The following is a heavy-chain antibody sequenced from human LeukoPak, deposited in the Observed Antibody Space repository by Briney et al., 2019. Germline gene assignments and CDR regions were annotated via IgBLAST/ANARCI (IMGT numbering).Heavy chain of an antibody. V-gene: IGHV3-30-3*01. CDR1: GFTFSSYA. J-gene: IGHJ5*01. D-gene: IGHD3-22*01. CDR3: ARPGDRSGYYYWFGY. CDR2: ISYDGSNK. Sequence: GGSLRLSCAASGFTFSSYALHWVRQAPGKGLEWVAVISYDGSNKDYVDSVKGRFTISRDNSKNTLYLQMNSLRAEDTAVYYCARPGDRSGYYYWFGYWGQGTLVTVSS.